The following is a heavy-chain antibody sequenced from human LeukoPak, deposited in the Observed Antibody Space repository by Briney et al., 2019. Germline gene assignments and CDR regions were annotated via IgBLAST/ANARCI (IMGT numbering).Heavy chain of an antibody. V-gene: IGHV3-30*02. D-gene: IGHD5-18*01. J-gene: IGHJ4*02. CDR3: ARDGGNNYGI. CDR2: IRYDGSNK. Sequence: GGSLRLSCAASGFTFSSYDMHWVRQAPGKGLEWVAFIRYDGSNKYYADSVKGRFTISRDNSKNTLYLQMNSLRAEDTAVYYCARDGGNNYGIWGQGTLVTVPS. CDR1: GFTFSSYD.